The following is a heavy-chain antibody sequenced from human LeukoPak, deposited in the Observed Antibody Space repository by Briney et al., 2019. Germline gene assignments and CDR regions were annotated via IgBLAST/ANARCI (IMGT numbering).Heavy chain of an antibody. CDR3: YGMDV. V-gene: IGHV4-59*01. CDR2: IYYRGST. D-gene: IGHD3-10*01. J-gene: IGHJ6*02. CDR1: GGSISSYY. Sequence: PSETLSLTCTFSGGSISSYYWSWIRQPPGKGLEWIGYIYYRGSTNYNPSLKSRVTISVADTAVYYCARGPGGSGTRPPYTFYYGMDVWGQGTTVTVS.